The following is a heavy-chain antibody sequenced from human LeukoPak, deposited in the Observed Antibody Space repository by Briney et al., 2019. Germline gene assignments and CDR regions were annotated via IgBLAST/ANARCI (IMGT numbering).Heavy chain of an antibody. D-gene: IGHD3-16*01. CDR1: GGSISSGDYY. CDR2: IYYSGIT. V-gene: IGHV4-31*03. CDR3: ARRGGGRWFDP. Sequence: SQTLSLTCTVSGGSISSGDYYWGWIRQYSGKGLEWIGYIYYSGITYYNPSLKSRVTISVDTSKNQFSLQLTSVTAAETAMYYCARRGGGRWFDPWGQGTLVTVSS. J-gene: IGHJ5*02.